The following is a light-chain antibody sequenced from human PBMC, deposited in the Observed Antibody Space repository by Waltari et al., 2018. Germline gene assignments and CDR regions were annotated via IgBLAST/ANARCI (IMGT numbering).Light chain of an antibody. CDR2: DAS. CDR1: QSLRNNF. J-gene: IGKJ4*01. V-gene: IGKV3-20*01. CDR3: QQYGRSPLT. Sequence: EILLTQSPGTLSLSPGERATRSCRASQSLRNNFLVWYQQKPGQAPSLLIYDASRRATGIPDRFSGSGSGTDFTLTISRLEPEDFAVYFCQQYGRSPLTFGGGTKVEIK.